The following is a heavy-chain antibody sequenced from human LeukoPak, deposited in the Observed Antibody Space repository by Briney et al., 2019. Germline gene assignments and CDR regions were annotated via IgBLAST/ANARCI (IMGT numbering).Heavy chain of an antibody. CDR1: GFTFSRDW. CDR3: AREAPPIAVAATFDY. D-gene: IGHD6-19*01. V-gene: IGHV3-74*01. CDR2: IDSDDGST. Sequence: GGSLRLSCAASGFTFSRDWMHWVRQVPGKGLVWVSRIDSDDGSTSYADSVRGRFTISRDNAKNSLYLQMNSLRAEDTAVYYCAREAPPIAVAATFDYWGQGTLVTVSS. J-gene: IGHJ4*02.